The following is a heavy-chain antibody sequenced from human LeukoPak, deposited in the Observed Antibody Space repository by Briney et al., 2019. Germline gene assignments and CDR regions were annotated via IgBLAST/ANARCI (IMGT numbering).Heavy chain of an antibody. CDR1: GFTFSSYA. CDR3: AKDFSGSYYFDY. Sequence: GGSLRLSCAASGFTFSSYAMHWVRQAPGKGLEWVAVISYDGSNKYYADSVKGRFTISRDNSKNTLYLQMNSLRAEDTAVYYCAKDFSGSYYFDYWGQGTLVTVSS. D-gene: IGHD1-26*01. CDR2: ISYDGSNK. J-gene: IGHJ4*02. V-gene: IGHV3-30-3*01.